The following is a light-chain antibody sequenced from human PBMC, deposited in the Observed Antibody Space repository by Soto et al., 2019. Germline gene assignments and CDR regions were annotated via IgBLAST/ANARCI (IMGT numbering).Light chain of an antibody. V-gene: IGLV2-14*03. CDR3: SSYANNNTLV. CDR2: DVS. CDR1: SSDVGYYTF. J-gene: IGLJ2*01. Sequence: QSVLTQPASVSGSPGKSISISCTGTSSDVGYYTFVSWYQQHPGKAPKLMIYDVSNRPSGVSNRFSGSKSGNTASLTISGLHAEDEANYYCSSYANNNTLVFGGGTKLTVL.